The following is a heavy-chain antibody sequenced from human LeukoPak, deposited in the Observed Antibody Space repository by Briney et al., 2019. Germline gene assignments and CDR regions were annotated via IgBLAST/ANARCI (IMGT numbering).Heavy chain of an antibody. CDR3: ARAAYYYDSSGYYYFFDY. Sequence: SETLSLTCTVSGGSIGSGSYYWSWIRQPAGKGLEWIGRIYTSGSTNYNPSLKSRVTISVDTSKNQFSLKLSSVTAADTAVYYCARAAYYYDSSGYYYFFDYWGQGTLVTVSS. CDR1: GGSIGSGSYY. J-gene: IGHJ4*02. D-gene: IGHD3-22*01. V-gene: IGHV4-61*02. CDR2: IYTSGST.